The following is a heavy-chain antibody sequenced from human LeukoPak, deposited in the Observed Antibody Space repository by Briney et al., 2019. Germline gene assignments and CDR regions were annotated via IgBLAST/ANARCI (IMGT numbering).Heavy chain of an antibody. CDR1: GFTFTSSA. D-gene: IGHD3-9*01. Sequence: SVKVSCKASGFTFTSSAVQWVRQARGQRLEWIGWIVVGSGNTNYAQKFQERVTITRDMSTSTAYMELRSLRSDDTAVYYCARVDYDILTGYYKIGYFDYWGQGTLVTVSS. CDR2: IVVGSGNT. J-gene: IGHJ4*02. CDR3: ARVDYDILTGYYKIGYFDY. V-gene: IGHV1-58*01.